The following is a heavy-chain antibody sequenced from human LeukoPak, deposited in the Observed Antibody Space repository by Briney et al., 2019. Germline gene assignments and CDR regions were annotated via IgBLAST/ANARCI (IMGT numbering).Heavy chain of an antibody. CDR2: ISSSGSTI. CDR1: GFTFSDYY. CDR3: ARDWVVVVPAAIPRYYYYGMDV. J-gene: IGHJ6*02. D-gene: IGHD2-2*02. V-gene: IGHV3-11*01. Sequence: GGSLRLSCAASGFTFSDYYMSWIRQAPGKGLEWVSYISSSGSTIYYADSVKGRFTISRDNAKNSLYLQMNSLRAEDTAVYYCARDWVVVVPAAIPRYYYYGMDVWGQGTTVTVSS.